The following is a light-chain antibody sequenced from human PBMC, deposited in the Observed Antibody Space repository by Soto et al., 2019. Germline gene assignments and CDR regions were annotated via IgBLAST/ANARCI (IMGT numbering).Light chain of an antibody. CDR2: KAS. Sequence: DLQLTQSPSTLSASVGDRVTITCRASQSINSWLAWYQQRPGKAPKLLIYKASSLQSGVPSRFSGSGSATDFTLTISRLQPDVFANYYCQQYDTYPHTFGQGTKLEIK. J-gene: IGKJ2*01. CDR3: QQYDTYPHT. V-gene: IGKV1-5*03. CDR1: QSINSW.